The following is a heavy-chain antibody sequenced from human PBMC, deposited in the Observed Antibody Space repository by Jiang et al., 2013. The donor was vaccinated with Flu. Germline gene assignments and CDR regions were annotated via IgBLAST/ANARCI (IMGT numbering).Heavy chain of an antibody. CDR3: ARGQQWLRYFDL. CDR2: INHSGST. J-gene: IGHJ2*01. D-gene: IGHD6-19*01. V-gene: IGHV4-34*01. CDR1: GGSFSGYY. Sequence: LLKPSETLSLTCAVYGGSFSGYYWSWIRQPPGKGLEWIGEINHSGSTNYNPSLKSRVTISVDTSKNQFSLKLSSVTAADTAVYYCARGQQWLRYFDLWGRGTLVTVSS.